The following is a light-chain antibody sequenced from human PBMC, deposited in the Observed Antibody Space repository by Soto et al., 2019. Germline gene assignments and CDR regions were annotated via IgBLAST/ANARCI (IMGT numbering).Light chain of an antibody. Sequence: EIVLTQSPGTLSLSPGERATLSCRASQSVSSSYLAWYQQKPGQAPRLLIYGASSRATGIPDRFSGSGSGTDFTLTISRQEPEDFAVYSCPPHGSSPGTFGQSTKLEIK. CDR3: PPHGSSPGT. V-gene: IGKV3-20*01. CDR2: GAS. J-gene: IGKJ2*01. CDR1: QSVSSSY.